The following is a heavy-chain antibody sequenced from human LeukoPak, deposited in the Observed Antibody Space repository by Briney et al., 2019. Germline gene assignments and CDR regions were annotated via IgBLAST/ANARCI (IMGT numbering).Heavy chain of an antibody. CDR2: INPSGGST. J-gene: IGHJ4*02. CDR3: ARSSYCTNGVCYMGY. Sequence: GASVKVSCKASGYTFTGYYMHWVRQAPGQGLEWMGIINPSGGSTSYAQKFQGRVTMTRDTSTSTVYMELSSLRSEDTAVYYWARSSYCTNGVCYMGYWGQGTLVTVSS. D-gene: IGHD2-8*01. CDR1: GYTFTGYY. V-gene: IGHV1-46*01.